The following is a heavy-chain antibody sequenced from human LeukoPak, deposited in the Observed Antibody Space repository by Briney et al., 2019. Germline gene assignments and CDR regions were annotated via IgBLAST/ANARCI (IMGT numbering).Heavy chain of an antibody. V-gene: IGHV4-38-2*02. Sequence: SETLSLTCAVSGCSISSGYYWGWIRQPPGKGLEWVGSIFHSGSTYYNPSLKSRVTISVDTSKNQFSLKLGSVTAADTAVYYCARDRGVAVAGPPGYWGQGTLVTVSS. CDR2: IFHSGST. CDR1: GCSISSGYY. J-gene: IGHJ4*02. CDR3: ARDRGVAVAGPPGY. D-gene: IGHD6-19*01.